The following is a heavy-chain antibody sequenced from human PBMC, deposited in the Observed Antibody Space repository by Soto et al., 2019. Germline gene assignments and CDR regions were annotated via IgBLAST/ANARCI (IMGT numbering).Heavy chain of an antibody. CDR1: GGNVSGYY. D-gene: IGHD5-18*01. CDR2: INHSGST. J-gene: IGHJ4*02. V-gene: IGHV4-34*01. Sequence: SEAESLTGERRGGNVSGYYWRWNRQPPGKGLEWIGEINHSGSTNYNPSLKSRVTISVDTSKNQFSLKLSSVTAADAAVYYCAREARGYSHGRARLEEYRGQGTLVTVSS. CDR3: AREARGYSHGRARLEEY.